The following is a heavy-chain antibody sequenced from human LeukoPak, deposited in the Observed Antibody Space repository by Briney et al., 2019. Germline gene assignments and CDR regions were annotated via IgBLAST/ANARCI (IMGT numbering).Heavy chain of an antibody. J-gene: IGHJ3*01. Sequence: PGGSLRLSCTASGFTLSAYWMAWVRQAPGKGLEWVANIKQDGSTVYYVDSVKGRFTISRDNAKKSLYLQMNSLRAEDTAVYYRASDPPWENDAFDVWGQGSLVTVSS. CDR2: IKQDGSTV. D-gene: IGHD1-26*01. CDR3: ASDPPWENDAFDV. CDR1: GFTLSAYW. V-gene: IGHV3-7*01.